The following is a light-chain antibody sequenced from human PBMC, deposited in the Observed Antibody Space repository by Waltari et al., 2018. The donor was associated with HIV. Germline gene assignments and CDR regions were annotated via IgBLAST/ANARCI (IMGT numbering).Light chain of an antibody. CDR1: QTINTY. CDR3: QQSYNFPFT. V-gene: IGKV1-39*01. CDR2: SAS. J-gene: IGKJ2*01. Sequence: DIQVLQSPSSLSASFGDRVIITCRANQTINTYLNWYQHQPGKAPKLLIYSASTLQNGVPPRFTGSGSGTDFTLTISSLQPEDFATYYCQQSYNFPFTFGPGTKLEIK.